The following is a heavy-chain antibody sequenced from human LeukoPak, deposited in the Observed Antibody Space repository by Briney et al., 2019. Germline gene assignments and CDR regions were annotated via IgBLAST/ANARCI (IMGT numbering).Heavy chain of an antibody. CDR2: VLIGSKLT. Sequence: PGGSLRLSCAASGFTFSNYAMSWVRQAPGKGLEWVSSVLIGSKLTYHADSVEGRFIVSRDDSKSTLYLQMHSLRAEDTAVYYCVKRPASSDAYFEEWGRGTLVTVSS. D-gene: IGHD2-2*01. CDR3: VKRPASSDAYFEE. V-gene: IGHV3-23*05. J-gene: IGHJ4*02. CDR1: GFTFSNYA.